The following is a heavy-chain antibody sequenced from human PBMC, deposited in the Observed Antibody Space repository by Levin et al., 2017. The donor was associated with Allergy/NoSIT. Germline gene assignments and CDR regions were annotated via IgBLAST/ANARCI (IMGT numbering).Heavy chain of an antibody. CDR2: ISSSSSYI. V-gene: IGHV3-21*01. J-gene: IGHJ4*02. CDR3: ASSSSLGFDY. D-gene: IGHD6-13*01. Sequence: GESLKISCAASGFTFSSYSMNWVRQAPGKGLEWVSSISSSSSYIYYADSVKGRFTISRDNAKNSLYLQMNSLRAEDTAVYYCASSSSLGFDYWGQGTLVTVSS. CDR1: GFTFSSYS.